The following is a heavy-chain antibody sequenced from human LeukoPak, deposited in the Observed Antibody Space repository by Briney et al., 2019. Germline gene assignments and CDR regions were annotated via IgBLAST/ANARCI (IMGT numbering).Heavy chain of an antibody. CDR3: ARGPSGYHNT. J-gene: IGHJ4*02. D-gene: IGHD5-12*01. V-gene: IGHV3-21*01. CDR2: ISSSGSYI. Sequence: GGSLRLSCAASRFTFSSYSMNWVRQAPGKGLEWVSSISSSGSYIYYADSVKGRFTISRDNAKNSLYLQMNSLRAEDTAVYYCARGPSGYHNTGGQGTLVTVSS. CDR1: RFTFSSYS.